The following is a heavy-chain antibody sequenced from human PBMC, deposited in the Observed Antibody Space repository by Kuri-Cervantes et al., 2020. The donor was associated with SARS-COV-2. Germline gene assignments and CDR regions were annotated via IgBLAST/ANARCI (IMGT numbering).Heavy chain of an antibody. D-gene: IGHD3-3*01. V-gene: IGHV4-39*01. Sequence: SETLSLTCTVSGGSTSSQSYYWGWIRQPPGKGLEWIGSVYYSGTTYYNPSLKSRVTISLDTSKNQLSLNLNSVTAADTAVFYCARHAPSMLRFLQWTQPANNFDYWGQGTLVTVSS. CDR2: VYYSGTT. J-gene: IGHJ4*02. CDR1: GGSTSSQSYY. CDR3: ARHAPSMLRFLQWTQPANNFDY.